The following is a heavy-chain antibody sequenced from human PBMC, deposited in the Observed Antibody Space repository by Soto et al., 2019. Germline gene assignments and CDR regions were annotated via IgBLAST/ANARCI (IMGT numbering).Heavy chain of an antibody. V-gene: IGHV1-46*01. J-gene: IGHJ4*02. Sequence: QVQLVQSGAEVKKPGAAVKVSCKASGYSFTSYQMHWVRQAAGQGLEWLGIINPSGGSTIYAQKVQGRVTMTRDRATRTIYMELNSLRSEDTAVYYCARDYDTKGDFWGQGTLVTVSS. D-gene: IGHD3-22*01. CDR3: ARDYDTKGDF. CDR2: INPSGGST. CDR1: GYSFTSYQ.